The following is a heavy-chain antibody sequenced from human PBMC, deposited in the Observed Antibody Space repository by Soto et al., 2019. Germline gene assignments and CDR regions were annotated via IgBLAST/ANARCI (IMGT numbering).Heavy chain of an antibody. CDR3: AKSPWCRDGYNSAYYGMDV. V-gene: IGHV3-23*01. Sequence: EVQLLESGGDLVQPGGSLRLSCTASGLTFSPYAMSWVRQAPGKGLEWGSAIGGSGTGRRTYYADSVKGRVTLSRDNTKNTVYLQMNSLRADDTAVYYCAKSPWCRDGYNSAYYGMDVWGHGTTVTVSS. CDR1: GLTFSPYA. J-gene: IGHJ6*01. CDR2: IGGSGTGRRT. D-gene: IGHD5-12*01.